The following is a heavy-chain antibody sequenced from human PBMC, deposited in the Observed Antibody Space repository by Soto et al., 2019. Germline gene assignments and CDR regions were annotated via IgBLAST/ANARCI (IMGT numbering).Heavy chain of an antibody. J-gene: IGHJ6*02. V-gene: IGHV1-18*04. CDR2: ISAYNGNT. CDR3: ARGDSSGWYSGMDV. CDR1: GYTFTSYG. Sequence: ASAKVSCKASGYTFTSYGISRVRQAPGQGLEWMGWISAYNGNTNYAQKLQGRVTMTTDTSTSTAYMELRSLRSDDTAVYYCARGDSSGWYSGMDVWGQGTTVTVSS. D-gene: IGHD6-19*01.